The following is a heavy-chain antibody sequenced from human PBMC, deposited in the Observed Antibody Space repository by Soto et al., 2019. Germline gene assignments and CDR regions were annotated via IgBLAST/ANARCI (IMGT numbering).Heavy chain of an antibody. V-gene: IGHV3-30*03. CDR2: ISYDGSNK. J-gene: IGHJ4*02. D-gene: IGHD1-26*01. CDR3: ARYSGKYQGPIDY. Sequence: QVQLVESGGGVVQPGRSLRLSCAAPGFTFSHYGIHWVRQAPGKGLEWLAVISYDGSNKHYADSVKGRFTVSRDNSKNTLYLQMNGLRAEDTAVYFCARYSGKYQGPIDYWGQGTLVTVSS. CDR1: GFTFSHYG.